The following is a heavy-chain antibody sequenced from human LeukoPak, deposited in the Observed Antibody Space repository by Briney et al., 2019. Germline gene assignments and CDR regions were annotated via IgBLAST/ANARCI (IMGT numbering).Heavy chain of an antibody. Sequence: GGSLRLSCAASGFTFSSYGMHWVRQAPGKGLEWVAVIWYDGSNKYYADSVKGRFTISRDNSKNTLYPQMNSLRAEDTAVYYCARDRYYYDSSGYNYIDYWGQGTLVTVSS. D-gene: IGHD3-22*01. CDR1: GFTFSSYG. V-gene: IGHV3-33*01. CDR2: IWYDGSNK. J-gene: IGHJ4*02. CDR3: ARDRYYYDSSGYNYIDY.